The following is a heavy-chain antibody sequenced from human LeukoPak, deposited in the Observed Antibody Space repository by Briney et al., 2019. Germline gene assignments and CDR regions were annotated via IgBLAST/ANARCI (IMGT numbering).Heavy chain of an antibody. D-gene: IGHD6-19*01. CDR3: ARVREQWLVSDY. CDR1: GYSISSGYY. CDR2: IYYSGST. Sequence: SETLSLTCTVSGYSISSGYYWAWIRQPPGKGLEWIGSIYYSGSTYYSPSLKSRVTISVDTSNNHFSLKLSSVTAADTAVYYCARVREQWLVSDYWGQGTLVTVSS. J-gene: IGHJ4*02. V-gene: IGHV4-38-2*02.